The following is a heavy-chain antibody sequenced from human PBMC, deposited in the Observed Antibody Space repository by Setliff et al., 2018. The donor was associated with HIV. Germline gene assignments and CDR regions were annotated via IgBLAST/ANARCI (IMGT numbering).Heavy chain of an antibody. Sequence: PGGSLRLSCAASGFTFSSYRMNWVRQAPGKGLEWVSSISTTSSYIYYADSVEGRFTISRDNAKNSLYLQMNSLRAEDTAVYYCARDFTDTVVGVVPFFDYWGQGTLVTVSS. D-gene: IGHD3-3*01. V-gene: IGHV3-21*01. CDR1: GFTFSSYR. CDR3: ARDFTDTVVGVVPFFDY. CDR2: ISTTSSYI. J-gene: IGHJ4*02.